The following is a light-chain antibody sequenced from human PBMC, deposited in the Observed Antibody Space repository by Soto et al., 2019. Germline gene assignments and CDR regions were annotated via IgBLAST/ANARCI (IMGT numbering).Light chain of an antibody. J-gene: IGKJ1*01. CDR1: QRGSSN. CDR2: GAN. V-gene: IGKV3-15*01. CDR3: QQYSICPPGT. Sequence: EIVMTQSPATLSVSPGERATLSCRASQRGSSNLAWYQQKHGQVPMNLIYGANTRTTGIQATFSGSGSGTEYTLTYYSLKSEGIAGYYCQQYSICPPGTFTQGTKADI.